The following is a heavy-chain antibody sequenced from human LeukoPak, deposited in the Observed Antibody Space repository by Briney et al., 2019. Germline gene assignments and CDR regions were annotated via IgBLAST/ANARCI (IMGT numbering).Heavy chain of an antibody. V-gene: IGHV3-74*01. CDR2: INSDGSST. CDR1: GFTFSSYW. D-gene: IGHD6-6*01. Sequence: GGSLRLSCAASGFTFSSYWMHWVRHAPGKGLVWVSCINSDGSSTSYADSVKGRFTISRDNAKNTLYLQMNSLRAEDTAVYYCARDIAARLNWFDPWGQGTLVTVSS. J-gene: IGHJ5*02. CDR3: ARDIAARLNWFDP.